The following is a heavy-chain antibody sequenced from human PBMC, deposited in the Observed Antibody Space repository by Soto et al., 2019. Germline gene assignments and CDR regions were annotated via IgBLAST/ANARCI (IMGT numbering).Heavy chain of an antibody. D-gene: IGHD4-4*01. Sequence: GGSLRLSCAASGFTFSSYDMHWVRQATGKGLEWVSAIGTAGDTYYPGSAKGRFTISRENAKNSSYLQMNSLRAEDTAVYYCARDLTTNYYYYYGRDVWGQGTTVTVSS. CDR1: GFTFSSYD. V-gene: IGHV3-13*01. J-gene: IGHJ6*02. CDR3: ARDLTTNYYYYYGRDV. CDR2: IGTAGDT.